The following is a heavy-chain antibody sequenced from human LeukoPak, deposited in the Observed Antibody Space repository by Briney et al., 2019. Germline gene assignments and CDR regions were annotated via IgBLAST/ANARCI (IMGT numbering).Heavy chain of an antibody. V-gene: IGHV3-53*01. D-gene: IGHD3-9*01. CDR1: GFTVSSKY. Sequence: GGSLRLSCAASGFTVSSKYMSWVRQAPGKGLEWVSVIYSGGSTYYADSVKGRFTISRDNSKNTLYLQMNSLRDEDTAVYYCARDRPYYDILTGYYIGEAFDIWGQGTMVTVSS. CDR3: ARDRPYYDILTGYYIGEAFDI. CDR2: IYSGGST. J-gene: IGHJ3*02.